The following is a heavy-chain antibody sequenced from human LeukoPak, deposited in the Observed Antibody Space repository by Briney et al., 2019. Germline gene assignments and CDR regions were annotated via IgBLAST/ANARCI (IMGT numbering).Heavy chain of an antibody. D-gene: IGHD2-15*01. CDR2: IFHTGTT. J-gene: IGHJ4*02. Sequence: SETLSLTCAVYGGSFSGYYWSWIRQPPGKGLEWIGNIFHTGTTYYNPSFRSRVTMSVDTSKSQFSLRLSSVTAADTAVYYCVRDSSVGPPPGWWGQGTLVTVSS. CDR1: GGSFSGYY. CDR3: VRDSSVGPPPGW. V-gene: IGHV4-34*12.